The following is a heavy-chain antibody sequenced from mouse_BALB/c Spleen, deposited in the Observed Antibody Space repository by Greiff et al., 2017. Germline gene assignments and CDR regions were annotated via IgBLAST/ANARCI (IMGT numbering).Heavy chain of an antibody. V-gene: IGHV1S81*02. J-gene: IGHJ1*01. Sequence: QVQLQQPGAELVKPGASVKLSCKASGYTFTSYWMHWVKQRPGQGLEWIGEINPSNGRTNYNEKFKSKATLTVDKSSSTAYMQLSSLTSEDSAVYYCARHYYDYDRGDFDVWGAGTTVTVSS. CDR3: ARHYYDYDRGDFDV. CDR1: GYTFTSYW. D-gene: IGHD2-4*01. CDR2: INPSNGRT.